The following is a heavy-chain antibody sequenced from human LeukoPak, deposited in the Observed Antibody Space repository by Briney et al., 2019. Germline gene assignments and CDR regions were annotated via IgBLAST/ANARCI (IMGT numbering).Heavy chain of an antibody. D-gene: IGHD6-13*01. CDR3: ARDGLGAAAGRYYYYYMDV. J-gene: IGHJ6*03. V-gene: IGHV1-46*01. CDR2: INPSGGST. CDR1: GYTFTSYY. Sequence: ASVKVSCRASGYTFTSYYMHWVRQAPGQGLEWMGIINPSGGSTSYAQKFQGRVTMTRDMSTSTVYMELSSLRSEDTAVYYCARDGLGAAAGRYYYYYMDVWGKGTTVTVSS.